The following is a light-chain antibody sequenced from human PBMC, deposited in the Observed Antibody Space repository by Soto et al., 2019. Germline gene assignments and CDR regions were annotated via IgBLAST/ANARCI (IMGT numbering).Light chain of an antibody. CDR1: QGISNY. CDR3: QKYNSAPRT. V-gene: IGKV1-27*01. Sequence: DIQMTQSPSSLSASVGDRVTITCRASQGISNYLAWYQQKPGKVPKLLIYAASTLQSGVPSRFIGSGSGTDXXXXXXXXXPEDVAXYYCQKYNSAPRTFGQGTKVEIK. J-gene: IGKJ1*01. CDR2: AAS.